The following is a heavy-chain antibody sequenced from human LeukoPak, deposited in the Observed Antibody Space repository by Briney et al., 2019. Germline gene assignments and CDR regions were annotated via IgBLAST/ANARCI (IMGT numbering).Heavy chain of an antibody. J-gene: IGHJ4*02. CDR2: IYPGDSDT. Sequence: RGESLKISCKASGYSFTSYWIGWVRQMPGRGLEWVGIIYPGDSDTRYSPSFQGQVTISADKSISTAYLQWSSLKASDTAMYYCARKGRYCSSTNCPFDYWGQGTLVTVSS. CDR3: ARKGRYCSSTNCPFDY. D-gene: IGHD2-2*01. V-gene: IGHV5-51*01. CDR1: GYSFTSYW.